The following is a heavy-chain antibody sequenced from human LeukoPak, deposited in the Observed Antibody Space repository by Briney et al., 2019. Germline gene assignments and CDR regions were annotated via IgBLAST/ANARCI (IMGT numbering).Heavy chain of an antibody. J-gene: IGHJ3*02. Sequence: ASVKVSCKVSGYRFTTYYIHWVRQAPGQGLEWMGIITPHSGATTYAQSFQDRVTMTRDMSTGTVYVELSSLTSEDTAVYYCARGDHVRIYAESAFDIWGQGAMVTVSS. CDR3: ARGDHVRIYAESAFDI. CDR1: GYRFTTYY. D-gene: IGHD5/OR15-5a*01. CDR2: ITPHSGAT. V-gene: IGHV1-46*01.